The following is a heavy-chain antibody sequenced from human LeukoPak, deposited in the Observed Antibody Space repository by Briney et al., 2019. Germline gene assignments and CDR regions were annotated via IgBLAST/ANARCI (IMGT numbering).Heavy chain of an antibody. CDR2: IYSGGST. CDR1: GFTFSSYW. D-gene: IGHD5-12*01. CDR3: ATDSHSGYLYYYYYGMDV. Sequence: PGGSLRPSCAASGFTFSSYWMSWVRQAPGKGLEWVSVIYSGGSTYYADSVKGRFTISRDNSKNTLYLQMNSLRAEDTAVYYCATDSHSGYLYYYYYGMDVWGQGTTVTVSS. J-gene: IGHJ6*02. V-gene: IGHV3-66*01.